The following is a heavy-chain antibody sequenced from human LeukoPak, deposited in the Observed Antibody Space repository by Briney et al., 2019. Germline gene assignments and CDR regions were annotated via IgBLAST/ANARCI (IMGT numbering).Heavy chain of an antibody. CDR1: GFTFSSYG. Sequence: GRSLRLSCAASGFTFSSYGMHWVRQAPGKGLEWVAVIWYDGSNKYYADSVKGRFTISRDNSKNTLYLQMNSLRAEDTAVYYCAKDNSGGYYFFDYWGQGALVTVSS. CDR3: AKDNSGGYYFFDY. CDR2: IWYDGSNK. D-gene: IGHD3-22*01. V-gene: IGHV3-33*06. J-gene: IGHJ4*02.